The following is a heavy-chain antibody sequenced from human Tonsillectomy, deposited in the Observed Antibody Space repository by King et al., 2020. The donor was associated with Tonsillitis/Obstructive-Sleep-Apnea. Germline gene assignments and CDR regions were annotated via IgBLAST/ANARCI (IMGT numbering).Heavy chain of an antibody. J-gene: IGHJ4*02. CDR2: INPSGGTT. CDR3: ATSASGH. D-gene: IGHD2-2*01. Sequence: QLVQSGAEVKKPGASVKVSCKASGYTFTSYFMHWVRQAPGQGLEWMGIINPSGGTTVYAQKFQGRVTMTRDTSTSTVYMELSSLRSEDTAVYYCATSASGHWGQGTLVTVSS. V-gene: IGHV1-46*01. CDR1: GYTFTSYF.